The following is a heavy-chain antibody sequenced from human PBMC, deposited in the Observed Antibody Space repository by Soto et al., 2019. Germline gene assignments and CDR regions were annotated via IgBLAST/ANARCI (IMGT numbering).Heavy chain of an antibody. D-gene: IGHD3-3*01. CDR3: IAEPEWTLHWRQY. J-gene: IGHJ4*02. Sequence: XGSLRLSCASSVCTFSSAWMICVRHSPGKGLEWVGRIKSERDGGTIDYTAPVQGRFTISRDDSKNMLYLQMNSLKIEDTAVYYCIAEPEWTLHWRQYWGQGTLLKVSS. CDR2: IKSERDGGTI. CDR1: VCTFSSAW. V-gene: IGHV3-15*01.